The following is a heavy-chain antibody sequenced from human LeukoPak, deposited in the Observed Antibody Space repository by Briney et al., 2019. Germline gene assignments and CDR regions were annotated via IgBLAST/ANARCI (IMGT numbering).Heavy chain of an antibody. J-gene: IGHJ4*02. CDR3: AAVIDSGSYYVADY. CDR1: GFTFTSSA. V-gene: IGHV1-58*02. Sequence: GASVKVSCKASGFTFTSSAMQWVRQARGQRLEWIGWIVVGSGNTNYAQKFQERVTITRDMSTSTVYMELSSLRSEDTAVYYCAAVIDSGSYYVADYWGQGTLVTVS. D-gene: IGHD1-26*01. CDR2: IVVGSGNT.